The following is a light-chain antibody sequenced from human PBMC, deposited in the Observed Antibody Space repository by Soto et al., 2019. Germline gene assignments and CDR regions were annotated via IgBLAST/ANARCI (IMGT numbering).Light chain of an antibody. CDR2: AAS. CDR3: QQLNSYPLT. J-gene: IGKJ4*01. V-gene: IGKV1-9*01. Sequence: DIPLTQSPSFLSASVGDRVTITCRVSQDISSYLAWYQQKPGKAPKLLIYAASTLQSGVPSRFSGSGSGTEFTLTISSLQPEDFATYYCQQLNSYPLTFGGGTKVEIK. CDR1: QDISSY.